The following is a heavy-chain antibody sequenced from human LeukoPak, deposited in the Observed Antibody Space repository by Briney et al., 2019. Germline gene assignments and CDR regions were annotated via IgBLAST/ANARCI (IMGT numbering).Heavy chain of an antibody. J-gene: IGHJ5*02. Sequence: GASVKVSCKASGGTFSGYAISWVRQAPGQGLEWMGGIIPIFGTANYAQKFQGRVTITADESTSTAYMELSSLRSEDTAVYYCAGDGYSGYDHNWFDPWGQGTLVTVSS. V-gene: IGHV1-69*13. CDR3: AGDGYSGYDHNWFDP. CDR2: IIPIFGTA. CDR1: GGTFSGYA. D-gene: IGHD5-12*01.